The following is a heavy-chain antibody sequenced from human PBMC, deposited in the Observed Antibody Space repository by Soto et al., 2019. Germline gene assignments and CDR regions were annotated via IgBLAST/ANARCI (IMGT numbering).Heavy chain of an antibody. CDR1: GYTFTSYA. CDR2: INAGNGNT. J-gene: IGHJ3*02. V-gene: IGHV1-3*01. Sequence: ASVKVSCKASGYTFTSYAMHWVRQAPGQRLEWMGWINAGNGNTKYLQKFQGRVTITRDTSASTAYMELSSLRSEDTAVYYCARVIYYYDSSGYDAFDIWGQGTMVTVSS. D-gene: IGHD3-22*01. CDR3: ARVIYYYDSSGYDAFDI.